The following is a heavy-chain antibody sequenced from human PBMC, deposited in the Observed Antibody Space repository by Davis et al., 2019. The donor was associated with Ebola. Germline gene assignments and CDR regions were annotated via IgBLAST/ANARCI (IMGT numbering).Heavy chain of an antibody. CDR1: GFIFRTYV. D-gene: IGHD2-21*02. V-gene: IGHV3-23*01. J-gene: IGHJ3*01. Sequence: GGSLRLSCAASGFIFRTYVMSWVRQAPGKGLEWVSTFVTSGDTYYADSVKGRFTISRDNSRNTLYLQMNGLRVEDTAMYYCAKDTASIWFDVWGQGTMVTVSS. CDR2: FVTSGDT. CDR3: AKDTASIWFDV.